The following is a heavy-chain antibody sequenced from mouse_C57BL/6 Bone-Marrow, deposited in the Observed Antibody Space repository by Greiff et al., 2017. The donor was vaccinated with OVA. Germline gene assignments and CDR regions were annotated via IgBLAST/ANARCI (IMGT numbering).Heavy chain of an antibody. J-gene: IGHJ1*03. Sequence: VKPGASVKMSCKASGYTFTSYWITWVKQRPGQGLEWIGDIYPGSGSTNYNEKFKSKATLTVDTSSSTAYMQLSSLTSEDSAVYYCAKGVVAPGYFDVWGTGTTVTVSS. CDR2: IYPGSGST. CDR3: AKGVVAPGYFDV. CDR1: GYTFTSYW. V-gene: IGHV1-55*01. D-gene: IGHD1-1*01.